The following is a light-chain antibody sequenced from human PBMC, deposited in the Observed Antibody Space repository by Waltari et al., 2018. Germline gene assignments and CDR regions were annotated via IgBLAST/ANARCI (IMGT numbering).Light chain of an antibody. CDR3: QQRAVWPPN. J-gene: IGKJ4*01. Sequence: VLTQYPATLSLSAGEGATPSCRASQNINTVLAWYQQKPGQAPRLLIYDASNRATGVPVRFSGGGSGTDFTLTISSLEPEDFAVYYCQQRAVWPPNFGGGTKVEIK. V-gene: IGKV3-11*01. CDR2: DAS. CDR1: QNINTV.